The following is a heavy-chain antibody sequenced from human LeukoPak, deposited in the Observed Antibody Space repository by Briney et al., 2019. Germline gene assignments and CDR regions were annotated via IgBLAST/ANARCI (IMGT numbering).Heavy chain of an antibody. Sequence: SETLSLTCTVSGGSISTYYWSWIRQPPGEGLEWIGYIHYSGSTNYNPSLKSRVTISVGTSKNQFSLKLSSVTAADTAVYYCARGYFDNSGYSAPFHYWGQGTLVTVSS. V-gene: IGHV4-59*01. CDR3: ARGYFDNSGYSAPFHY. D-gene: IGHD3-22*01. CDR2: IHYSGST. J-gene: IGHJ4*02. CDR1: GGSISTYY.